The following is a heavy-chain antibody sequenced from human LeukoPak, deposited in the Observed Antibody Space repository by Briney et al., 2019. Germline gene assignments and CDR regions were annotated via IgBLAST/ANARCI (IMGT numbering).Heavy chain of an antibody. CDR2: IYPRDSDT. Sequence: GESLKISCKGSGYSFSVNWIGWERQMPGKGLEWMGIIYPRDSDTRYSPSFQGQVTISADKSISTAYVQWSSLKASDTAIYYCARISINAFDIWGQGTKVTVSS. J-gene: IGHJ3*02. D-gene: IGHD3-3*02. V-gene: IGHV5-51*01. CDR3: ARISINAFDI. CDR1: GYSFSVNW.